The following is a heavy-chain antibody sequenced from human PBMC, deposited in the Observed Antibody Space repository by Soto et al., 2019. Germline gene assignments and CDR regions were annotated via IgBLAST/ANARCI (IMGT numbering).Heavy chain of an antibody. CDR2: IDPSDSHA. CDR3: ARMSCTGDICYSWSQSWFDP. J-gene: IGHJ5*02. Sequence: ELQLVQSGAEVKKPGESLRISCQGSGCNFANYWISWLRQMPGKGLEWMGRIDPSDSHAQYNPSFQGHVTMSVDRSTTTAYLQWSSLKASDSGMYYCARMSCTGDICYSWSQSWFDPWGQGTLVSVSS. D-gene: IGHD2-8*02. CDR1: GCNFANYW. V-gene: IGHV5-10-1*03.